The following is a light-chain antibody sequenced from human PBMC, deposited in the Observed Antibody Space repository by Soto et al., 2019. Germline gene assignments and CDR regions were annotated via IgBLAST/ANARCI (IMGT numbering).Light chain of an antibody. J-gene: IGKJ2*01. Sequence: EIVLTQSPGTLSLSPGERATLSCRATQSVTNRDIAWYQQRPGQAPRLLIYGTSNRATGIPDRFRGSGSGTDFTLTIIGLEHEEFSVYFCQQYGPSPLYTFGPGTKLEIK. CDR2: GTS. CDR3: QQYGPSPLYT. CDR1: QSVTNRD. V-gene: IGKV3-20*01.